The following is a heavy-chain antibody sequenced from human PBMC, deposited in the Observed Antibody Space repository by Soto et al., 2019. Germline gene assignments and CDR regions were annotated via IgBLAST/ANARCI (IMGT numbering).Heavy chain of an antibody. CDR3: AKDFKVSGGHYGSLNYYYGMDV. J-gene: IGHJ6*02. V-gene: IGHV3-30*18. D-gene: IGHD3-10*01. CDR1: GFTFSAFG. CDR2: ISYDGILK. Sequence: WSLRLSCAASGFTFSAFGMHWVRQAPGKGLEWVAIISYDGILKYYADSVKGRFTISRDTSKGALYLQMNSLRPEDTAVYYCAKDFKVSGGHYGSLNYYYGMDVWGQGTTVTVSS.